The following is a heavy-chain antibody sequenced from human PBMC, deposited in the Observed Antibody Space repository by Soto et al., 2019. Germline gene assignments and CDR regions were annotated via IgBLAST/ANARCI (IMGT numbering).Heavy chain of an antibody. J-gene: IGHJ5*02. Sequence: QVQLQESGPGLVKPSQTLSLTCTVSGGSISSGDYYWSWIRQPPGKGLEWIGYIYYSGSTYYNPSLHSRVTISVDTSKNQFSLKLSSVTAADTAVYYCAGLQSMRLSGLDPWGQGTLVTVSS. D-gene: IGHD3-16*02. V-gene: IGHV4-30-4*01. CDR3: AGLQSMRLSGLDP. CDR2: IYYSGST. CDR1: GGSISSGDYY.